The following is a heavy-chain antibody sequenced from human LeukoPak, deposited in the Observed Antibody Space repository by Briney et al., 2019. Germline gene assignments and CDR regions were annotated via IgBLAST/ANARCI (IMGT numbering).Heavy chain of an antibody. D-gene: IGHD5-12*01. CDR1: GFTFSNYY. Sequence: GGSLRLSCAASGFTFSNYYMSWVRQAPGKGLEWVANIKQDGSDKYYVDSVKGRFTLSRDNAKNTLYLQMNSLRAEDTAVYYCARGPSGYHNTGGQGTLVTVSS. J-gene: IGHJ4*02. V-gene: IGHV3-7*01. CDR2: IKQDGSDK. CDR3: ARGPSGYHNT.